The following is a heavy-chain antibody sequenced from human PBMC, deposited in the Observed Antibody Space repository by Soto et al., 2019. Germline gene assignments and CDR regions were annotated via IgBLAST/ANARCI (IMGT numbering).Heavy chain of an antibody. D-gene: IGHD3-10*01. Sequence: QLQLQESGPGLVKPSETLSLTCTVSGGSISSSSYYWGWIRQPPGKGLEWIGSIYYSGSTYYNPSLKSRVTISVDTSKNQFSLKLSSVTAADTAVYYCARVRFGELSWEDSPAQFDYWGQGTLVTVSS. CDR1: GGSISSSSYY. J-gene: IGHJ4*02. V-gene: IGHV4-39*01. CDR2: IYYSGST. CDR3: ARVRFGELSWEDSPAQFDY.